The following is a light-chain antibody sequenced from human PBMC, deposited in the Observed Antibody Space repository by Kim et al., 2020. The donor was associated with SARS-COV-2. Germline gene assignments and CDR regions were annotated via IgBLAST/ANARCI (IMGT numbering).Light chain of an antibody. V-gene: IGKV3-11*01. Sequence: EVVLTQSPATLSLSPGERATLSCRASQSVTSYLVWYQQKPGRAPRLLIYDASNRATDIPARFSGSGSGTDFTLTISSLEPEDVAVYYCQQRSKWPPTFGGGTKVDIK. CDR1: QSVTSY. CDR2: DAS. J-gene: IGKJ4*01. CDR3: QQRSKWPPT.